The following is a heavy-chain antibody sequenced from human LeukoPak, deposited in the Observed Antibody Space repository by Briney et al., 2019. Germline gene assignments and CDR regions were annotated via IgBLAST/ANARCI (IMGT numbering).Heavy chain of an antibody. CDR3: AKSTIAAVGRDYYYAMDA. V-gene: IGHV3-48*03. CDR2: ISSSGGTI. J-gene: IGHJ6*02. D-gene: IGHD6-13*01. CDR1: GFTFISSE. Sequence: GGSLRLSCAASGFTFISSEMNWVHQAPGKGLEWVSYISSSGGTIYYADSVKGRFTISRDNAKKSLYLQMNSLRAEDTAVYYCAKSTIAAVGRDYYYAMDAWGQGTTVTVSS.